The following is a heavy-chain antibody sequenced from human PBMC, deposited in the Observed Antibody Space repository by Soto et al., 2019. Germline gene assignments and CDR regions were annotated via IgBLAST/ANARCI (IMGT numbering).Heavy chain of an antibody. D-gene: IGHD2-21*02. CDR1: GFSLSTSGVG. Sequence: QITLKGSGPTLVKPTQTLTLTCTFSGFSLSTSGVGVGWIRQPPGKALEWLALTYWDDDKRYSPSLKSRLNITKDTSKNHVVLTMTNIDPVDTATYYCARRQTYCGGNCYSGFDDWGQGTLVTVYS. CDR3: ARRQTYCGGNCYSGFDD. CDR2: TYWDDDK. J-gene: IGHJ4*02. V-gene: IGHV2-5*02.